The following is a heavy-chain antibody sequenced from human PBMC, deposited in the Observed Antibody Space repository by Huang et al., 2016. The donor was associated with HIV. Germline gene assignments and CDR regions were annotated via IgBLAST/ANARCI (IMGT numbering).Heavy chain of an antibody. CDR3: AKDYRSGWCNWFDP. J-gene: IGHJ5*02. D-gene: IGHD6-19*01. V-gene: IGHV3-30*02. CDR2: IRYDESNK. CDR1: GFTFSDYG. Sequence: QVQLVESGGGVVQPGGSLRLSCAASGFTFSDYGMHWVRQTPGKGVGWVAFIRYDESNKFYGDAVKGRFTISRDNSKNTLFLQMNSLSTEDTAMYYCAKDYRSGWCNWFDPWGQGTLVTVSS.